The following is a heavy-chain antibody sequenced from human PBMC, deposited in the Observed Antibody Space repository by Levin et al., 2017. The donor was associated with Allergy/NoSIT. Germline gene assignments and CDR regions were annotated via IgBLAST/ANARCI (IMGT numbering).Heavy chain of an antibody. Sequence: GESLKISCEGSGFTFGTYAMSWVRQAPGRGLEWVSGFHAHNNGTYYADSVRGRFTISRDNPKNTLYLHMNSLRAEDTAEYFCAKVHSDSVYHGLHVWGQGTTVIVSS. D-gene: IGHD2-21*01. CDR2: FHAHNNGT. CDR3: AKVHSDSVYHGLHV. CDR1: GFTFGTYA. J-gene: IGHJ6*02. V-gene: IGHV3-23*01.